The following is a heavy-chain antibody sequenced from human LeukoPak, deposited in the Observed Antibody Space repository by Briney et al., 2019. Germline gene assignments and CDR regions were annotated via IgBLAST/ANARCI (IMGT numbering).Heavy chain of an antibody. CDR3: ATEVAAGGPQDY. J-gene: IGHJ4*02. CDR1: GFTFSSYG. CDR2: ISNDGSKT. V-gene: IGHV3-33*05. D-gene: IGHD6-13*01. Sequence: PGGSLRLSCAASGFTFSSYGMHWVRQAPGKELDWLTVISNDGSKTYYADSVKGRFTISRDNSKNTLYLQLNSLRAEDTAVYYCATEVAAGGPQDYWGQGTLVTVST.